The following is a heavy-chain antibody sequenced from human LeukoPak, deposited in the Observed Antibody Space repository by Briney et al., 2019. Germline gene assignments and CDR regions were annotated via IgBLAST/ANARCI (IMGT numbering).Heavy chain of an antibody. CDR2: FDPEDGET. D-gene: IGHD3-10*01. J-gene: IGHJ4*02. CDR1: GYTLTELS. Sequence: ASVKLSCKVSGYTLTELSMHWVRQAPGKGLEWVGGFDPEDGETIYAQKFQGRVTMTEDTYTDTAYMELSSLRSEDTAVYYCATAEFGDPFYYFDYWGQGTLVTVSS. CDR3: ATAEFGDPFYYFDY. V-gene: IGHV1-24*01.